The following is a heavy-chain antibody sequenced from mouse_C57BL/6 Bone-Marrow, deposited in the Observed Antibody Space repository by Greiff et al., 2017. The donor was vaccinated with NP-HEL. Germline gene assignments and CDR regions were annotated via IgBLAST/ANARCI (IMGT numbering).Heavy chain of an antibody. D-gene: IGHD1-1*01. Sequence: VKLQQPGAELVKPGASVKLSCKASGYTFTSYWMQWVKPRPGQGLEWIGEIDPSDSYTNYNQKFKGKATLTVDTSSSTAYMQLSSLTSEDAAVYYCARDYYGSSPGWFAYWGQGTLVTVSA. J-gene: IGHJ3*01. CDR1: GYTFTSYW. CDR2: IDPSDSYT. CDR3: ARDYYGSSPGWFAY. V-gene: IGHV1-50*01.